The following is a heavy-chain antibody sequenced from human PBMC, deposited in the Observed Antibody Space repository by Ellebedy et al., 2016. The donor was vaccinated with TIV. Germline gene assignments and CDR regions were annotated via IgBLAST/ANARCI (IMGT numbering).Heavy chain of an antibody. CDR1: GGSISSYY. Sequence: SETLSLTXTVSGGSISSYYWSWIRQPPGKGLEWIGYIYYSGSTNYNPSLKSRVTISVDTSKNQFSLKLSSVTAADTAVYYCARGVRYCSSTSCYFNVWGQGTTVTVSS. D-gene: IGHD2-2*01. CDR3: ARGVRYCSSTSCYFNV. V-gene: IGHV4-59*12. CDR2: IYYSGST. J-gene: IGHJ6*02.